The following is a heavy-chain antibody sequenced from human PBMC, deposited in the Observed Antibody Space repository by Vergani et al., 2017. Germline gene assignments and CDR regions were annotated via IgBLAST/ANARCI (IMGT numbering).Heavy chain of an antibody. D-gene: IGHD3-22*01. CDR2: INPNSGGT. CDR3: ARGYDDSSGYYFAEYFQH. J-gene: IGHJ1*01. V-gene: IGHV1-2*02. Sequence: QVQLVQSGAEVKKPGASVKVSCKASGYTFTGYYMHWVRQAPGQGLEWMGWINPNSGGTNYAQKFQGRVTMTRDTSISTAYMELSRLRSDDTAVYYCARGYDDSSGYYFAEYFQHWGQGTLVTVSS. CDR1: GYTFTGYY.